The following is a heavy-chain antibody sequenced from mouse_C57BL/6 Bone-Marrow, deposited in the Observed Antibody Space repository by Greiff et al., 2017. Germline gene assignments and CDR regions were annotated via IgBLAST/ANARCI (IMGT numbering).Heavy chain of an antibody. CDR2: INPNNGGT. V-gene: IGHV1-26*01. CDR1: GYTFTDYY. J-gene: IGHJ2*01. D-gene: IGHD2-4*01. CDR3: ARGRDYDGVDY. Sequence: EVQLQQSGPKLVKPGASVKISCKASGYTFTDYYMNWVKQSHGKSLEWIGDINPNNGGTSYNQKFKGKATLTVDKSSSTAYMELRSLTSEDSAVYYCARGRDYDGVDYWGQGTTLTVSS.